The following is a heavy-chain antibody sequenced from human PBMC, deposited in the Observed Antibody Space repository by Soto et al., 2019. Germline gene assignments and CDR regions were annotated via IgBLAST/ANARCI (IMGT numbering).Heavy chain of an antibody. J-gene: IGHJ3*02. CDR2: IKQDGSEK. Sequence: GGSLRLSCAASGFTFSSYWMSWVRQAPGKGLEWVANIKQDGSEKYYVDSVKGRFTISRDNAKNSLYLQMNSLRAEDTAVYYCARDRISSDYGDEYAFDIWGQGTMVTVSS. CDR3: ARDRISSDYGDEYAFDI. D-gene: IGHD4-17*01. V-gene: IGHV3-7*01. CDR1: GFTFSSYW.